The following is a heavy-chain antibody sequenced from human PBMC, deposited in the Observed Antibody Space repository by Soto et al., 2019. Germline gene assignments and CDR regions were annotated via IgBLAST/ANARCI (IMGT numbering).Heavy chain of an antibody. CDR3: AKLDAITGTTTTFYYYYYMDV. Sequence: QVQLVESGGGVVQPGRSLRLSCAASGFTFSSYGMHWVRQAPGKGLEWVAVISYDGSNRYYADSVKGRFTISRDNSKNTLYLQMNSLRAEDTAVYYCAKLDAITGTTTTFYYYYYMDVWGKGTTVTVSS. D-gene: IGHD1-7*01. V-gene: IGHV3-30*18. CDR1: GFTFSSYG. J-gene: IGHJ6*03. CDR2: ISYDGSNR.